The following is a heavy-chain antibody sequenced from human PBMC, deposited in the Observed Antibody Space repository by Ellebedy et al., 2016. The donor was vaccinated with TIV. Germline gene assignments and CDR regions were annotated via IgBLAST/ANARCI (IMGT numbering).Heavy chain of an antibody. D-gene: IGHD6-19*01. J-gene: IGHJ5*02. CDR1: GYPFKNYG. CDR2: FIPILGTP. Sequence: SVKVSXXASGYPFKNYGITWLRQAPGQGLEWMGRFIPILGTPNYAQKFQGRVTITADTSTSTAYMELSSLRFDDTAIYYCARVDQWQGFDPWGQGTLVTVSS. CDR3: ARVDQWQGFDP. V-gene: IGHV1-69*04.